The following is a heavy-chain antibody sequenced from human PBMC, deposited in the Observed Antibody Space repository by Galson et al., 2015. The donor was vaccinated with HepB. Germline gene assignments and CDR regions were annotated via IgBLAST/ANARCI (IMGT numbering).Heavy chain of an antibody. J-gene: IGHJ5*02. Sequence: SETLSLTCTVSGGSITSYFWSWIRQPPGKGLEWIGYIYYSGTTNYNPSLKSRVTISVDTSKNQFSLKLNSVTAADTAVYYCARSRLGTRPEYNWFDPWGQGTLVIVSS. CDR3: ARSRLGTRPEYNWFDP. D-gene: IGHD6-6*01. CDR2: IYYSGTT. CDR1: GGSITSYF. V-gene: IGHV4-59*08.